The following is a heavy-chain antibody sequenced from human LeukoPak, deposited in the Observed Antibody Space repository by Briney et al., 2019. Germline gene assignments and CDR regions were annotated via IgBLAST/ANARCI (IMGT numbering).Heavy chain of an antibody. CDR3: ARGLVEMATIYFDY. J-gene: IGHJ4*01. V-gene: IGHV3-53*01. CDR1: GFTVSSNY. D-gene: IGHD5-24*01. CDR2: IYSGGST. Sequence: GGSLRLSCAASGFTVSSNYLSWVRQAPGKGLEWVSVIYSGGSTYYADSVKGRFTISRDNSKNTLYLQMNSLRAEDTAVYYCARGLVEMATIYFDYWGQEPWSPSPQ.